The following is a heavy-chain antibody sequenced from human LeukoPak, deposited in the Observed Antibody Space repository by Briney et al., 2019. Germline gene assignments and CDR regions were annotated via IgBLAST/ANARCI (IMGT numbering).Heavy chain of an antibody. D-gene: IGHD1-1*01. CDR2: IDSSSSTL. Sequence: GGSLRLSCATSGFTFSSYSMNWVRQAPGKGPEWVSYIDSSSSTLLYADSVKGRFTISRDNAKNSLYLQMNSLRDVDTAVYYCARNPAGIGDYLGQGTLVTVSS. CDR1: GFTFSSYS. V-gene: IGHV3-48*02. CDR3: ARNPAGIGDY. J-gene: IGHJ4*02.